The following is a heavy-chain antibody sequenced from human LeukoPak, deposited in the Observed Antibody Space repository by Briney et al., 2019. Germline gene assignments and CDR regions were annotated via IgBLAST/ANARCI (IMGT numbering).Heavy chain of an antibody. D-gene: IGHD5-18*01. Sequence: GASVKVSCKASGYTFTSYDINWVRQATGQGLEWMGWMNPNSGNTGYAQKFQGRVTMTRNTSISTAYMELSSLRSEDTAVYYCARVGMEAIQLWVTNYYYYYMDVWGKGTMVTISS. CDR1: GYTFTSYD. CDR3: ARVGMEAIQLWVTNYYYYYMDV. V-gene: IGHV1-8*01. J-gene: IGHJ6*03. CDR2: MNPNSGNT.